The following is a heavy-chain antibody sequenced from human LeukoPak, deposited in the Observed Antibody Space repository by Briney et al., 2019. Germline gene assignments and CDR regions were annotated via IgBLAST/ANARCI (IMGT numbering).Heavy chain of an antibody. CDR3: ARTNLDCKNGVCYDY. J-gene: IGHJ4*02. V-gene: IGHV1-3*01. D-gene: IGHD2-8*01. CDR2: INAGNGNT. Sequence: ASVKVSCKASGYTFTSYGISWVRQAPGQRLEWMGWINAGNGNTKYSQKFQGRVTITRDTSASTAYMELSSLRSEDTAVYYCARTNLDCKNGVCYDYWGQGTLVTVSS. CDR1: GYTFTSYG.